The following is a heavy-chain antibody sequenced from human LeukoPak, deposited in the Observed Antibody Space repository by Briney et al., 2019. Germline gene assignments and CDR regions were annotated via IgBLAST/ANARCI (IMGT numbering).Heavy chain of an antibody. D-gene: IGHD3-10*01. CDR3: AKGLRWFGDFYFNFFDY. Sequence: GGSLRLSCAASGFNFMTYGMHWVRQAPGKGLEWVAFISHDGGKRFFGESVKGRFTIARDNSENTVSLQMNTLKTEDTAVYYCAKGLRWFGDFYFNFFDYWGQGILVTVSS. CDR1: GFNFMTYG. V-gene: IGHV3-30*18. CDR2: ISHDGGKR. J-gene: IGHJ4*02.